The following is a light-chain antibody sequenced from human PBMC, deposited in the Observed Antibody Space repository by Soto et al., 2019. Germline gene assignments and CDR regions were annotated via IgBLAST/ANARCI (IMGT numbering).Light chain of an antibody. Sequence: ELVLTQSPATLSLSPGERATPSCRATQSVRSNYLACSQQKPGQATRLLMYGASVRASGIPDRFSGSGSGTDFTINIIRLQPEEFAVYCCQQYGTSPPTFGPGTKVDLK. CDR3: QQYGTSPPT. V-gene: IGKV3-20*01. CDR2: GAS. CDR1: QSVRSNY. J-gene: IGKJ3*01.